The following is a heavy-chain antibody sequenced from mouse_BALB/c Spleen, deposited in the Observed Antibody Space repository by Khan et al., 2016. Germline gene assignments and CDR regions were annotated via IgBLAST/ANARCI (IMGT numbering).Heavy chain of an antibody. CDR2: ISHSGDS. V-gene: IGHV3-8*02. CDR1: GDSITSGH. CDR3: ATWAYYGSAFAY. D-gene: IGHD1-2*01. Sequence: EVKLLESGPSLAKPSQTLSLTCSVTGDSITSGHWNWIRKFPGNKFDFMGYISHSGDSYYNPSLKSRISITRDTSKNQYYLQLNSVTTEDTATYYCATWAYYGSAFAYWGQGTLVTVSA. J-gene: IGHJ3*01.